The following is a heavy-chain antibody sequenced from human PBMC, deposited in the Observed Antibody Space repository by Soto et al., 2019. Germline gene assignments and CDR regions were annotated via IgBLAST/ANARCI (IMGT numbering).Heavy chain of an antibody. CDR2: ITGGGVST. D-gene: IGHD7-27*01. Sequence: EVQLLESGGGLVQPGGSLRLSCAASGFTFSSYAMSWVRQAPGKGLEWVSAITGGGVSTYYADSVKGRFTISRDNAEDTLYLQINSLRAEDTAVYYCAKDPGASDDAFDIWGQGTMVTVSS. CDR3: AKDPGASDDAFDI. CDR1: GFTFSSYA. J-gene: IGHJ3*02. V-gene: IGHV3-23*01.